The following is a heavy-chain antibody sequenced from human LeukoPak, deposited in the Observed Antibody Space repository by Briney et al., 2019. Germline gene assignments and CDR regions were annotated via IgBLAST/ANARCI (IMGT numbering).Heavy chain of an antibody. D-gene: IGHD1-26*01. Sequence: SVKVSCKASGYTFTYRYLHWVRQAPGQALEWMGWITPFNGNTNYAQKFQDRVTITRDRSMSTAYMELSSLRSEDTAMYYCASSPYSGSYYYYGMDVWGQGTTVTVFS. V-gene: IGHV1-45*02. J-gene: IGHJ6*02. CDR1: GYTFTYRY. CDR2: ITPFNGNT. CDR3: ASSPYSGSYYYYGMDV.